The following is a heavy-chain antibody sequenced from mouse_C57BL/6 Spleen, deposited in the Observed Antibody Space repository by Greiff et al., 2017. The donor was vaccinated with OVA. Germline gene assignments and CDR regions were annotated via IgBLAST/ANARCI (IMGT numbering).Heavy chain of an antibody. CDR3: VREGGVWSSFAY. V-gene: IGHV10-3*01. Sequence: DVHLVESGGGLVQPKGSLKLSCAASGFTFNTYAMHWVRQAPGKGLEWVARIRSKSSNYATYYADSVKDRFTISRDDSQSMLYLQMNNLKTEDTAMYYCVREGGVWSSFAYWGQGTLVTVSA. CDR2: IRSKSSNYAT. J-gene: IGHJ3*01. D-gene: IGHD2-10*02. CDR1: GFTFNTYA.